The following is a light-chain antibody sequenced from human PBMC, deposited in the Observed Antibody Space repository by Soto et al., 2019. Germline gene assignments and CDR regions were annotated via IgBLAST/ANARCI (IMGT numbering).Light chain of an antibody. V-gene: IGKV3-11*01. CDR1: QSVSSY. CDR2: DAS. J-gene: IGKJ5*01. CDR3: QQYDRPPIT. Sequence: EIVLTQSPATLSLSPGERATLSCRASQSVSSYLAWYQQKPGLAPRLLIYDASSRATGIPARFSGSGSGTEITLTISSLQSEDFAVYYCQQYDRPPITFGQGTRLEIK.